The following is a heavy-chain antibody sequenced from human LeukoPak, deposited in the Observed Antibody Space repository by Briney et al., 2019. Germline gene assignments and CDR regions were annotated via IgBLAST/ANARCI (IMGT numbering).Heavy chain of an antibody. CDR1: GGSISSSSYY. CDR3: MVRGVNHGY. D-gene: IGHD3-10*01. Sequence: SETLSLTCTVSGGSISSSSYYWGWIRQPPGKGLEWIGSIYYSGSTYYNPSLKSRVTISVDTSKNQFSLKLSSVTAADTAVYYCMVRGVNHGYWGQGTLVTVSS. J-gene: IGHJ4*02. CDR2: IYYSGST. V-gene: IGHV4-39*01.